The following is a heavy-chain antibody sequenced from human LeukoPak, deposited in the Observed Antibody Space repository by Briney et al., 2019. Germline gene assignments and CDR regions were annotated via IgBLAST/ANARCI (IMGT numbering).Heavy chain of an antibody. CDR2: ISYDGNNK. D-gene: IGHD6-6*01. V-gene: IGHV3-30*04. CDR3: ASSSSLGN. J-gene: IGHJ4*02. CDR1: RFTFSSFA. Sequence: GGSLRLSCAASRFTFSSFAMHWVRQAPGKGLEWVAVISYDGNNKDYADSVKGRFTISRDNSKNTLYLQMNSLRDEGTAMYYCASSSSLGNWGQGTLVTVSS.